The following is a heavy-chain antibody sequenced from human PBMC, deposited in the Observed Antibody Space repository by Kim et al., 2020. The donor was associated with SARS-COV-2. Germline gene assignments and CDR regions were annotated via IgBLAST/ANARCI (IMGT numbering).Heavy chain of an antibody. D-gene: IGHD3-16*01. Sequence: GGSLRLSCEASGFTFSSLWMHWVRLTPEKGLVWVSSINSDGSVTKYADSVKGRFTISRDNAKNTLYLQMDSLRAEDTALYYCGRGGRGGRYIEYWGQGTRVTVSS. CDR3: GRGGRGGRYIEY. CDR2: INSDGSVT. J-gene: IGHJ4*02. CDR1: GFTFSSLW. V-gene: IGHV3-74*01.